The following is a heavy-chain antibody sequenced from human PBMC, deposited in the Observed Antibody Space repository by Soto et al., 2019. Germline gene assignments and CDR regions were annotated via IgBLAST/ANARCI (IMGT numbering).Heavy chain of an antibody. CDR1: GFTVSIYY. Sequence: PGGSLRLSCAASGFTVSIYYMSWVRQAQGKGLEWVSVIYSGGSTYYADSVKGRFTISRDNSKNTLYLQMNSLRVEDTAIYYCARDRPEEVRGVILSFWGQGTLVTVSS. V-gene: IGHV3-66*01. CDR2: IYSGGST. CDR3: ARDRPEEVRGVILSF. J-gene: IGHJ4*02. D-gene: IGHD3-10*01.